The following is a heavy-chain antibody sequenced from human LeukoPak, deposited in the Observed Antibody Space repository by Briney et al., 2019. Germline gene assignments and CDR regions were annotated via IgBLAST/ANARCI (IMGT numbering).Heavy chain of an antibody. CDR3: ARGGAASVLRYFDWSGTSPAFSDY. V-gene: IGHV4-4*07. D-gene: IGHD3-9*01. CDR1: GGSISSYY. J-gene: IGHJ4*02. CDR2: IYTSGST. Sequence: SETLSLTCTVSGGSISSYYWSWIRQPAGKGLEWIGRIYTSGSTNYNPSLKSRVTMSVDTSKNQFSLKLSSVTAADTAVYYCARGGAASVLRYFDWSGTSPAFSDYWGQGTLVTVSS.